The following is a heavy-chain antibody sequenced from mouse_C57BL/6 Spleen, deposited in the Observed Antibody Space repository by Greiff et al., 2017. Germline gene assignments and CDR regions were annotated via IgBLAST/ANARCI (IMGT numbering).Heavy chain of an antibody. CDR3: ARQGYSNYGYWYFDV. Sequence: EVQGVESGGGLVQPGESLKLSCESNEYEFPSHDMSWVRKTPEKRLELVAAINSDGGSTYYPDTMERRFIISRDNTKKTLYLQMSSLRSEDTALYYCARQGYSNYGYWYFDVWGTGTTVTVSS. V-gene: IGHV5-2*01. D-gene: IGHD2-5*01. J-gene: IGHJ1*03. CDR1: EYEFPSHD. CDR2: INSDGGST.